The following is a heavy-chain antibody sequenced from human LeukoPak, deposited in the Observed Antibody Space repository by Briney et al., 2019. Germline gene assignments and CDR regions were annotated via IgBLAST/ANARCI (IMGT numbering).Heavy chain of an antibody. D-gene: IGHD3-22*01. CDR2: ISGSGGST. Sequence: GGSLRLSCAASVFTFTNYAMSWVRQAPGKGLEWVSAISGSGGSTYYADSVKGRFTISRDNSKNTLYLQMNSLRAEDTAVYYCAKDWTMIPGGDSWFDPWGQGTLVTVSS. V-gene: IGHV3-23*01. CDR1: VFTFTNYA. J-gene: IGHJ5*02. CDR3: AKDWTMIPGGDSWFDP.